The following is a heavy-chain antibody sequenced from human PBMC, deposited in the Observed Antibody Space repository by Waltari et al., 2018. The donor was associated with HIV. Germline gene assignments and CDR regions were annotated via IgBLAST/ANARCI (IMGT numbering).Heavy chain of an antibody. V-gene: IGHV4-59*01. CDR2: IYYSGST. CDR1: GGPISSYY. J-gene: IGHJ4*02. CDR3: ARTGYSSSWNPYYFDY. D-gene: IGHD6-13*01. Sequence: QVQLQESGPGLVKPSETLSLTCTVPGGPISSYYWSWIRPPPGKGLEWIGYIYYSGSTNYNPSLKSRVTISVDTSKNQFSLKLSSVTAADTAVYYCARTGYSSSWNPYYFDYWGQGTLVTVSS.